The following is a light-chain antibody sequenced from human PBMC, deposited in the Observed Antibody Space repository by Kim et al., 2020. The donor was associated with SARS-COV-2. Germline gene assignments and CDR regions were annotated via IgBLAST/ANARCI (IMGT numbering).Light chain of an antibody. CDR2: DVS. Sequence: QSALTQPAYVSGSPGQSITISCTGTSSDVGGYNYVSWYQQHPGKAPKLMIYDVSKRPSGVSNRFSGSKSGNTASLTISGLQAEDEADYYCSSYTSSSTLWVFGGGTQLTVL. CDR3: SSYTSSSTLWV. J-gene: IGLJ3*02. CDR1: SSDVGGYNY. V-gene: IGLV2-14*01.